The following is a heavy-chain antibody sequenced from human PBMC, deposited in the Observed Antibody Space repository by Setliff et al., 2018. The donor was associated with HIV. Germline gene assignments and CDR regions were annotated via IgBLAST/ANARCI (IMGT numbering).Heavy chain of an antibody. CDR1: GGSISISD. V-gene: IGHV4-4*09. J-gene: IGHJ4*02. CDR3: ARLGRAIDRGGYSLRFDY. Sequence: SETLSLTCTVSGGSISISDWSWIRQPPGKGLEWIGYIYASGSTNYNPSLKSRVTISIDTSKNQFSLRLRSVTAADTALYYCARLGRAIDRGGYSLRFDYWGQGTLVTVSS. D-gene: IGHD3-22*01. CDR2: IYASGST.